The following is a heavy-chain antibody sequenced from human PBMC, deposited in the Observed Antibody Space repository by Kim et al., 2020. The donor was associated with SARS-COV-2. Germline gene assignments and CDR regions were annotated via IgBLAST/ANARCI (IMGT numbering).Heavy chain of an antibody. V-gene: IGHV1-46*03. CDR3: ARGTWGGGGWGYGSGQYNRFDP. D-gene: IGHD3-10*01. J-gene: IGHJ5*02. Sequence: ASVKVSCKASGYTFTSSHIHWVRQAPGQGLEWMGVINPSGGSTTYAQQLQGRVIMTRDTSTGTVYMELSSLRSEDTALYYCARGTWGGGGWGYGSGQYNRFDPWGQGTLVTVSS. CDR2: INPSGGST. CDR1: GYTFTSSH.